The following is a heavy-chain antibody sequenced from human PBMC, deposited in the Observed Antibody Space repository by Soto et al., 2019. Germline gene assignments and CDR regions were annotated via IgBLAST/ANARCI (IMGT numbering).Heavy chain of an antibody. J-gene: IGHJ6*02. CDR1: GFTFSSYS. V-gene: IGHV3-48*02. Sequence: GGSLRLSCAASGFTFSSYSMNWVRQAPGKGLEWVSYISSSSSTIYYADSVKGRFTISRDNAKNSLYLQMNSLRDEDTAVYYCASQYRSTTVTAGGYYGMDVWGQGTTVTVSS. CDR3: ASQYRSTTVTAGGYYGMDV. CDR2: ISSSSSTI. D-gene: IGHD4-17*01.